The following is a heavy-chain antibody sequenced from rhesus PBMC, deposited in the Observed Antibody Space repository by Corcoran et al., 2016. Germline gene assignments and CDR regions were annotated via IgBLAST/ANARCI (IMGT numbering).Heavy chain of an antibody. D-gene: IGHD6-13*01. J-gene: IGHJ2*01. Sequence: QVQLQESGPGLVKPSETLSLTCAVSGGSISRSNWWSWIRQSPGKGLELIGYIYGGRGTTSDNPSLKTRVTISTETPKNQFSLKLRFVTAADTAVYYCARRRGYYWYFDIWGPGTPITISS. CDR3: ARRRGYYWYFDI. CDR2: IYGGRGTT. V-gene: IGHV4-92*01. CDR1: GGSISRSNW.